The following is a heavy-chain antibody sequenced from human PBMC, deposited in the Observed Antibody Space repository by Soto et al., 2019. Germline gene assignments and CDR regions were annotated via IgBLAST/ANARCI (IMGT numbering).Heavy chain of an antibody. D-gene: IGHD6-19*01. CDR2: ISAYNGNT. Sequence: QVQLVQSGAEVKKPGASVKVSCKASGYTFTSYGISWVRQAPGQGLEWMGWISAYNGNTNYAQKLQGRVTMTTDTSTSTAYMELRSLRSDDTAVYYWARDDPRVFVAGTLDYWGQGTLVTVSS. J-gene: IGHJ4*02. CDR1: GYTFTSYG. V-gene: IGHV1-18*01. CDR3: ARDDPRVFVAGTLDY.